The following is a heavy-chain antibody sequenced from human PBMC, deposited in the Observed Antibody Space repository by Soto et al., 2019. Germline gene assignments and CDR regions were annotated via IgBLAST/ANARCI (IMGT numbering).Heavy chain of an antibody. J-gene: IGHJ4*02. Sequence: SETLSLTGAVYRGSYSGYYWIWIRQPPGKGLEWITEINQSGSTSYNSSLKSRVTISVDTSKNQFSLKLSSVTAADTAVYYCARGNLRFVEWSYRRYYFDYWGQGSLVTVSS. D-gene: IGHD3-3*01. V-gene: IGHV4-34*01. CDR2: INQSGST. CDR1: RGSYSGYY. CDR3: ARGNLRFVEWSYRRYYFDY.